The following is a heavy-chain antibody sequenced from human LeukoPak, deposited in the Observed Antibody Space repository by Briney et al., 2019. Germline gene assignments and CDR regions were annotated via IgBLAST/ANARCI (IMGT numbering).Heavy chain of an antibody. J-gene: IGHJ4*02. CDR1: GFTFGDYA. CDR3: TREAAVDFDY. D-gene: IGHD2-15*01. Sequence: GGSLRLSCTASGFTFGDYAMSWSRQAPGKGLEWVGFIRSKAYGGTTEYAASVKGRFTISRDDSKSIAYLQMNSLKTEDTAVYYCTREAAVDFDYWGQGTLVTVSS. CDR2: IRSKAYGGTT. V-gene: IGHV3-49*03.